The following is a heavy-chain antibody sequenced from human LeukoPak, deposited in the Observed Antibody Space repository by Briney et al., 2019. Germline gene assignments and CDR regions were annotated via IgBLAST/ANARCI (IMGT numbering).Heavy chain of an antibody. V-gene: IGHV4-4*07. Sequence: PSETLSLTCTVSGGSITGYHWSWVRQPAGKGLEWIGRMQTSGRIDYNLSLKSRLTMSVDRSKNHLSLRLSSVVAADTAVYYCARGHGDSWSVFDYWGQGILVTISS. CDR3: ARGHGDSWSVFDY. CDR2: MQTSGRI. J-gene: IGHJ4*02. D-gene: IGHD6-13*01. CDR1: GGSITGYH.